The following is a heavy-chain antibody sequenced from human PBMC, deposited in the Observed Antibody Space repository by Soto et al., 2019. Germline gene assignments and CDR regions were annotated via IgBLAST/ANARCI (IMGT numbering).Heavy chain of an antibody. CDR3: AISNRYFGGFVDY. J-gene: IGHJ4*02. V-gene: IGHV3-23*01. CDR2: ISGSGGSI. D-gene: IGHD2-21*01. CDR1: GFTFSSYA. Sequence: GGSLRLSCAASGFTFSSYAMSWVRQAPGKGLEWVSSISGSGGSIYYADSVKGRFTISRDNAKNSLYLQMNSLRAEDTAVYYCAISNRYFGGFVDYWGQGTLVTVSS.